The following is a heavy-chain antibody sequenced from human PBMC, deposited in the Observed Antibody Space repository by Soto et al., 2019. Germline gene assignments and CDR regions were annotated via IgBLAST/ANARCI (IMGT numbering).Heavy chain of an antibody. J-gene: IGHJ3*02. Sequence: GGSLRLSCAASGFTFSSYSMNWLRQAPGKWLEWVSSISSSSSYIYYAESVKGRFTISRDNAKKSLYLQMNSLRAEDTAVYYGARVICGGDCLDAFDIWGQGTMVTVSS. D-gene: IGHD2-21*02. CDR2: ISSSSSYI. CDR3: ARVICGGDCLDAFDI. V-gene: IGHV3-21*01. CDR1: GFTFSSYS.